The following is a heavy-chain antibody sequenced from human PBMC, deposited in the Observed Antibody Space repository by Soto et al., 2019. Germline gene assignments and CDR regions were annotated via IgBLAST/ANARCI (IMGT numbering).Heavy chain of an antibody. CDR1: GDSITSGGYY. J-gene: IGHJ5*02. V-gene: IGHV4-31*03. Sequence: QVQLQVSGPGLVKPSQTLSLTCNVSGDSITSGGYYWSWLRQQPGKGLEWIGYVYHSGSTYYNPSLKSRVTMSVDTSKNQFSLNLSSVTVADXAVYYXARXXTIXXXRXXXXTXXGPFDPWGQGTLVTVSS. CDR2: VYHSGST. CDR3: ARXXTIXXXRXXXXTXXGPFDP.